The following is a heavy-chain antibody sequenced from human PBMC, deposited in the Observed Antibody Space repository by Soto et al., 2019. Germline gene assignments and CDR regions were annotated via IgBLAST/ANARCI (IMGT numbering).Heavy chain of an antibody. CDR3: ARGVLH. Sequence: QVQLQESGPGLVKPSQTLSLTCTVSGGSISSGGYYWSWIRQHPGKGLEWIGSIYYSGSTYYNPSLXSXXTISADTSKNQFYLKLTSVTAADTAVYYCARGVLHWGQGTLVTVSS. CDR1: GGSISSGGYY. J-gene: IGHJ4*02. CDR2: IYYSGST. D-gene: IGHD3-10*01. V-gene: IGHV4-31*03.